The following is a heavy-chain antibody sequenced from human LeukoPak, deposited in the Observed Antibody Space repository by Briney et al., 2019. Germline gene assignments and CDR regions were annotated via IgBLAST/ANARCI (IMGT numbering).Heavy chain of an antibody. CDR2: INHSGST. Sequence: SQTLSLTCAVSGVSISSGGSSWSWIRQPPGKGLEWIGYINHSGSTNYNPSLKSRVTISVDTSKNQFSLKLSSVTAADTAVYYCARAIDRYDFWNGYSPFDYWGQGTLVTVSS. V-gene: IGHV4-30-2*01. CDR3: ARAIDRYDFWNGYSPFDY. CDR1: GVSISSGGSS. J-gene: IGHJ4*02. D-gene: IGHD3-3*01.